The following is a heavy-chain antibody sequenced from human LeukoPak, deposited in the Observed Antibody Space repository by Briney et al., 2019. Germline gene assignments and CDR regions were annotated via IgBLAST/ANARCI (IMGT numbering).Heavy chain of an antibody. J-gene: IGHJ3*02. CDR3: ARGGYWSGDTCYKWNAFEI. CDR1: GFTFSSND. V-gene: IGHV3-48*03. D-gene: IGHD2-15*01. Sequence: GGSPRLSCAASGFTFSSNDMNCGRQAPGEGLEWGLYIVSRGSSIDYADSVSGRFTTSRDNAKNSLYLQMNSLRAEDTAVYYCARGGYWSGDTCYKWNAFEIWGQGTMVTVSS. CDR2: IVSRGSSI.